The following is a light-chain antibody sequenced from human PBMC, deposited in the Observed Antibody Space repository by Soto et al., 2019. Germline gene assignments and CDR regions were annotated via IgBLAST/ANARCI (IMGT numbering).Light chain of an antibody. Sequence: EIGMYQSPAALSVTKGERATLSCRASQSVSTNFSCYQQRPVQAPRLLFYGASIRATAFPARFTASGSGTEFTLTISILQSEDFAVYYCQHYTTLPRTFGQGTKVDTK. V-gene: IGKV3D-15*03. CDR1: QSVSTN. J-gene: IGKJ1*01. CDR2: GAS. CDR3: QHYTTLPRT.